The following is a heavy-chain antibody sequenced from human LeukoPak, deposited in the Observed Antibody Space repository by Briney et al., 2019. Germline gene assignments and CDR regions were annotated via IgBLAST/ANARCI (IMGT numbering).Heavy chain of an antibody. D-gene: IGHD2-2*01. CDR1: GFTYTSSA. J-gene: IGHJ3*02. CDR2: IVVGSGNT. V-gene: IGHV1-58*02. CDR3: AAEGSTSWNDAFDI. Sequence: SVKVSCKASGFTYTSSAMQWVRQARGQRLEWIGWIVVGSGNTNYAQKFQERVTITRDMSTSTAYMELSSLRSEDTAVYYCAAEGSTSWNDAFDIWGQGTMVTVSS.